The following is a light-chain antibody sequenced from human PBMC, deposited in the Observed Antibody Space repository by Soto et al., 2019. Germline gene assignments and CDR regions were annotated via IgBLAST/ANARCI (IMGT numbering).Light chain of an antibody. CDR1: QSLRSN. J-gene: IGKJ3*01. Sequence: EIVITQSPATLSVSPGERATLSCGASQSLRSNLAWYQQKPGQAPRLLIYGASTRATGIPARFSGSVSGTDFTLTISSLQSEDFAVYYCQQYNNRPFTFGPGTKVDIK. CDR3: QQYNNRPFT. CDR2: GAS. V-gene: IGKV3-15*01.